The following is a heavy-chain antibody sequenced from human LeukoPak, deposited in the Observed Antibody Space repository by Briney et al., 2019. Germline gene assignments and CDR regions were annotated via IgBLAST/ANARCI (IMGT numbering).Heavy chain of an antibody. V-gene: IGHV3-49*04. CDR3: TRDRYSSGWGTFDY. CDR2: IRTKAYGGTT. Sequence: GGSLKLSCAASGFTFSSYSMNWVRQAPGKGLEWVGFIRTKAYGGTTQYAASVKDRFTISRDDSKNFAYLQMNSPKTEDTAVYYCTRDRYSSGWGTFDYWGQGALVTVSS. CDR1: GFTFSSYS. J-gene: IGHJ4*02. D-gene: IGHD6-19*01.